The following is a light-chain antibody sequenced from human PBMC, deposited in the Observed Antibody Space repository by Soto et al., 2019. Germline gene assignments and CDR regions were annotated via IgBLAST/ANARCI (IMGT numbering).Light chain of an antibody. CDR1: WYNIGKNL. CDR2: MTN. Sequence: QSALSQPPSASGTPGQTVTISCSGGWYNIGKNLGYWYQHLPGTAPKLLIYMTNQRPSGVPDRFSGSKSGSSASLAVSGLRSEDEAVYYCAAWDDSLRAWVFGGGTKLTVL. V-gene: IGLV1-47*01. J-gene: IGLJ3*02. CDR3: AAWDDSLRAWV.